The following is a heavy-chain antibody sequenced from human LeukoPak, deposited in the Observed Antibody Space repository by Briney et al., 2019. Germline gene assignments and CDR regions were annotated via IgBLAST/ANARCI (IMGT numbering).Heavy chain of an antibody. CDR2: IYYTGST. J-gene: IGHJ4*02. Sequence: SETLSLTCTVSGGSISSSSYYWGWIRQPPGKGLEWIGSIYYTGSTYYNPSLTSRVPISVDTSKNQFSLKLSSVTAAGTAVYYCARLSSGWYGGFIDYWGQGTLVTVSS. V-gene: IGHV4-39*01. CDR3: ARLSSGWYGGFIDY. D-gene: IGHD6-19*01. CDR1: GGSISSSSYY.